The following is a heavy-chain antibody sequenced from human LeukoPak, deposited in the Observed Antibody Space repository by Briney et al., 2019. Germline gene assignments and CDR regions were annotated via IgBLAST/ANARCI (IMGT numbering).Heavy chain of an antibody. D-gene: IGHD1-1*01. V-gene: IGHV3-30-3*01. CDR3: ARDRPGTTRSAFDY. Sequence: GGSLRLSCAASGFTFSSYAMHWVRQAPGKGLEWVAVISYDGSNKYYADSVKGRFTISRDNSKNTLYLQMNSLRAEDTAVYYCARDRPGTTRSAFDYWGQGTLVTVSS. CDR2: ISYDGSNK. CDR1: GFTFSSYA. J-gene: IGHJ4*02.